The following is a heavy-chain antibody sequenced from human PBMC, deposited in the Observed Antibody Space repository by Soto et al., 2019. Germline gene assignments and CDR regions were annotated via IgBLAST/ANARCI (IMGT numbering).Heavy chain of an antibody. CDR1: RGSLSGFF. D-gene: IGHD1-1*01. CDR3: VRDGTKTLRDWFDP. V-gene: IGHV4-4*07. Sequence: SGTPSPTCTLSRGSLSGFFSGWIRKSAGKGLEWIGRIYATGTTDYNPSLKSRVMMSVDTSKKQFSLKLRSVTAADTAVYYCVRDGTKTLRDWFDPWGQGISVTVSS. J-gene: IGHJ5*02. CDR2: IYATGTT.